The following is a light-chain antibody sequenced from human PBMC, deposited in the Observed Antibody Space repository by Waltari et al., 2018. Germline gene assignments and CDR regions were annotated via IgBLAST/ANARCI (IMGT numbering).Light chain of an antibody. V-gene: IGKV1-5*03. J-gene: IGKJ4*01. CDR3: QHYNSYPLT. CDR1: QSVSNW. CDR2: RAS. Sequence: DLQLTQSPSTLPASVGDRVTITCRASQSVSNWLAWYQQKPGKAPKLLIYRASILESGVPSRFSGSGSGTEFTLTISSLQPEDFATYFCQHYNSYPLTFGGGTKVDI.